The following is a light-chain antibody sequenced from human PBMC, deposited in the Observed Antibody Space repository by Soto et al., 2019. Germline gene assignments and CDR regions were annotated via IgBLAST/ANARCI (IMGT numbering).Light chain of an antibody. CDR3: QKYNSGPRM. CDR1: QRIDTF. CDR2: AAS. Sequence: DIQMAQSPSSLSASVGHRVTITCRASQRIDTFLAWYQPKPAKGPKLLIYAASTLESGVPSRFSASGSGIDFTLTISSLQPEDVATYYCQKYNSGPRMVGRGPKLEI. V-gene: IGKV1-27*01. J-gene: IGKJ4*01.